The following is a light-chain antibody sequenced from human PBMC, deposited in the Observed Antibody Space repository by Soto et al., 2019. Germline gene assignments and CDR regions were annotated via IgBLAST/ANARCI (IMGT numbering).Light chain of an antibody. CDR2: DVS. V-gene: IGLV2-14*01. J-gene: IGLJ2*01. Sequence: QSVLTQPASVSGSPGQSITISCTGTSSDVGGYNYVSWYQQHPCKAPKLMIYDVSNRPSGVSNRFSGSKSGNTASLTISGLQAEDESDYYFSPYTSSSTLEVVFGGGTKLTVL. CDR3: SPYTSSSTLEVV. CDR1: SSDVGGYNY.